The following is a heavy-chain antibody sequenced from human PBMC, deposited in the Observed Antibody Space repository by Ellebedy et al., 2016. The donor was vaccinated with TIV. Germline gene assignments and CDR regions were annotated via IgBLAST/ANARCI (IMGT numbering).Heavy chain of an antibody. J-gene: IGHJ6*02. CDR3: ARHGLFDTLTGYYDYYYFGMDV. CDR2: INYSGSP. V-gene: IGHV4-59*08. D-gene: IGHD3-9*01. CDR1: GVSISSYY. Sequence: MPSETLSLTCSVSGVSISSYYWTRIRQTPGKGLEWIGHINYSGSPNYNPSLKSRVTISVDTSKNQFPLRLGSVTAEDMAVYYCARHGLFDTLTGYYDYYYFGMDVWGQGTTVTVSS.